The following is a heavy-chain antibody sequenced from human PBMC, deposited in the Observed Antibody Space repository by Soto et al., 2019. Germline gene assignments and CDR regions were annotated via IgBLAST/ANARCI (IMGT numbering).Heavy chain of an antibody. Sequence: VHLVESGGGVVEPGGSLRLSCEASGFMFSSYWMSWVRQAPGEGLEWVANIKQDGSEIHYLESVEGRFTIFRDNARRSLYLQMNSLRAEDTAVYFCATYSGSYFPVGHDRWGQGTLVVVSS. CDR3: ATYSGSYFPVGHDR. J-gene: IGHJ4*02. V-gene: IGHV3-7*01. CDR1: GFMFSSYW. D-gene: IGHD3-10*01. CDR2: IKQDGSEI.